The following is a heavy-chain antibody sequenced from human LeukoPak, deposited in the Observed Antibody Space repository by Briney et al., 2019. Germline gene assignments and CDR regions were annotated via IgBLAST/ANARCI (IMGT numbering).Heavy chain of an antibody. CDR3: ARDGFTMIVVGWYFDL. V-gene: IGHV3-33*01. CDR2: IWYDGSNK. J-gene: IGHJ2*01. CDR1: GFPFRNYG. D-gene: IGHD3-22*01. Sequence: PGGSLRLSCAASGFPFRNYGMHWVRQAPGKGLEWVAVIWYDGSNKDYADSVKGRFTISRDNSKNTLYLQMNSLRAEDTAVYYCARDGFTMIVVGWYFDLWGRGTLVTVSS.